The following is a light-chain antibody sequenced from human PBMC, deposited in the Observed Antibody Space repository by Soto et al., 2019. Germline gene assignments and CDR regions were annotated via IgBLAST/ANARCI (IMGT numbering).Light chain of an antibody. CDR3: SSYTSSTTAV. CDR1: SSDVGAYNF. V-gene: IGLV2-14*01. Sequence: QSVLTQPASVSGSPGQSITISCTGTSSDVGAYNFVSWYQQLPGKAPQLLIYEVTNRPSGVSNRFSGSKSGNTASLTISGLQAEDEAEYYCSSYTSSTTAVFGGGTQLTVL. J-gene: IGLJ7*01. CDR2: EVT.